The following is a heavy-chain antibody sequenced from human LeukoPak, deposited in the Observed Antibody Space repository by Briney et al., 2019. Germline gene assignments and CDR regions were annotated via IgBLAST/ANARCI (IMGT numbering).Heavy chain of an antibody. V-gene: IGHV4-59*01. Sequence: SETLSLTCTVSGGSISNYYWSWIRQPPGKGLEWIGSIYYSGSTNYNPSLKSRVTISVDTSKNQFSLKLSSVTAADTAVYYCARSWGPKYYYDSSGFDAFDIWGQGTMVTVSS. CDR3: ARSWGPKYYYDSSGFDAFDI. CDR1: GGSISNYY. D-gene: IGHD3-22*01. CDR2: IYYSGST. J-gene: IGHJ3*02.